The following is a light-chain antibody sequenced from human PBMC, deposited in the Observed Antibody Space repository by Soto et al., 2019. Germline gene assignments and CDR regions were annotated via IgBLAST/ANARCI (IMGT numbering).Light chain of an antibody. Sequence: EIVLTQSPGTLSLSPGERATLSCRASQTVNSDYLTWYQQKPGQAPRLLIYAASSGATGIPDRFSGSGSGTDFTLTINRLEPEDFAVYYCQQYDSSPRTFGQGTKVDIK. V-gene: IGKV3-20*01. CDR2: AAS. CDR3: QQYDSSPRT. CDR1: QTVNSDY. J-gene: IGKJ1*01.